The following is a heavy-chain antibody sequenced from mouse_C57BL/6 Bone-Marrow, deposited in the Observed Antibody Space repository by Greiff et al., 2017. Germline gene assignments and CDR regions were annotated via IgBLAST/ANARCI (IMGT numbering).Heavy chain of an antibody. J-gene: IGHJ2*01. V-gene: IGHV1-69*01. CDR1: GYAFSSYW. D-gene: IGHD2-4*01. Sequence: QVQLKQSGAELVKPGASVKISCKASGYAFSSYWMHWVKQRPGQGLEWIGEIDPSDSYTNYNQKFKGKSTLTVDKSSSTAYMQLSSLTSEDSAVYYCARARLRRRLDYWGQGTTLTVSS. CDR3: ARARLRRRLDY. CDR2: IDPSDSYT.